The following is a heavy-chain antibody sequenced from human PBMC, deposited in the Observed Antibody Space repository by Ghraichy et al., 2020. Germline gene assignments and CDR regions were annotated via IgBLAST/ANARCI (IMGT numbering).Heavy chain of an antibody. CDR1: GGTFSNYA. CDR2: IIPMFGTI. Sequence: SVKVSCEAPGGTFSNYAVSWVRQAPGQGLEWMGGIIPMFGTINYAQKFQGRVTITADGSRRTAYMELSSLRSEDTAVYFCARLTVAGPTPVDYWGQGTLVTVSS. D-gene: IGHD6-19*01. CDR3: ARLTVAGPTPVDY. J-gene: IGHJ4*02. V-gene: IGHV1-69*13.